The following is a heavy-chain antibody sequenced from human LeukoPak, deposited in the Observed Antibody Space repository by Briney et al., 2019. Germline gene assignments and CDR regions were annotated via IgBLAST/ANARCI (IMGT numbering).Heavy chain of an antibody. V-gene: IGHV3-23*01. CDR3: ASSSGYKPYYYYGMDV. CDR2: ISGSGGST. CDR1: GFTFSSYA. D-gene: IGHD3-22*01. J-gene: IGHJ6*02. Sequence: GGSLRLSCAASGFTFSSYAMSWVRQAPGKGLEWVSAISGSGGSTYYADSVKGRFTISRDNSKNTLYLQMNSLRAEDTAVYYCASSSGYKPYYYYGMDVWGQGTTVTVSS.